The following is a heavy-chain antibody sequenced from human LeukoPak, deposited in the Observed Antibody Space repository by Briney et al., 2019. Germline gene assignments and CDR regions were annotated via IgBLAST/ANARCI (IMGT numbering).Heavy chain of an antibody. D-gene: IGHD1-26*01. CDR2: IISIFGIA. Sequence: IISIFGIANYAQKFQGRATITADKSTSTAYMELSSLRSEDTAVYYCARSRSSTRGYYFDYWGQGTLVTVSS. J-gene: IGHJ4*02. CDR3: ARSRSSTRGYYFDY. V-gene: IGHV1-69*17.